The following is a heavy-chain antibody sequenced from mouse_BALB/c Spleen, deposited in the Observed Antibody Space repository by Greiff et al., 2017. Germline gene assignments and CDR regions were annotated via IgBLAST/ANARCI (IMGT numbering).Heavy chain of an antibody. Sequence: EVKLMESGGGLVKPGGSLKLSCAASGFTFSSYAMSWVRQTPEKRLEWVASISSGGSTYYPDSVKGRFTISRDNARNILYLQMSSLRSEDTAMYYCARGGLSTMITTGAMDYWGQGTSVTVSS. CDR2: ISSGGST. D-gene: IGHD2-4*01. J-gene: IGHJ4*01. CDR3: ARGGLSTMITTGAMDY. V-gene: IGHV5-6-5*01. CDR1: GFTFSSYA.